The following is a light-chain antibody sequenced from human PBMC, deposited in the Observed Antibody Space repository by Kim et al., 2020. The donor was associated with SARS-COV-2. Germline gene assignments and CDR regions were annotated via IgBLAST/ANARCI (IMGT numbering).Light chain of an antibody. CDR1: INYVGYHG. Sequence: RQPDTLTSTGNINYVGYHGAAWLQQHQGHPPKLLSYRNNKRPSGISERFSASRSGNTASLTITDLQPEDEADYYCSAWDNSLGDWVFGGGTQLTVL. V-gene: IGLV10-54*04. CDR3: SAWDNSLGDWV. CDR2: RNN. J-gene: IGLJ3*02.